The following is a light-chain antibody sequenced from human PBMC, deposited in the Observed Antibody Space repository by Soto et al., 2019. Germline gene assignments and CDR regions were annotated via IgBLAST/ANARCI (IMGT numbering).Light chain of an antibody. CDR2: GAS. CDR1: QSISSNY. V-gene: IGKV3D-20*02. CDR3: QQRSNWPIT. Sequence: IVLTHSPGTLSLSPGERATLSCRASQSISSNYLAWYQQKPGQAPRLLIYGASSRATGIPDRFSGSGSGTTFTLTISRLEPEDFAVYYCQQRSNWPITFGQGTRLEIK. J-gene: IGKJ5*01.